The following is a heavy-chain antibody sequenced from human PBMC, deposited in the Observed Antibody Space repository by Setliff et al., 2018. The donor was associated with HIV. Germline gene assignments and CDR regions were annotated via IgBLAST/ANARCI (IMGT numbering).Heavy chain of an antibody. CDR1: GFTFNNYW. CDR3: VKDGDYRNGDYDASDI. Sequence: GGSLRLSCESSGFTFNNYWMCWVRQAPGKGLEWVANIDQDGSEKNYVDSVKGRFTISRDNAKNSMDLQMNSLRAEDTAVYYCVKDGDYRNGDYDASDIWGQGTMVTVSS. CDR2: IDQDGSEK. V-gene: IGHV3-7*01. J-gene: IGHJ3*02. D-gene: IGHD4-17*01.